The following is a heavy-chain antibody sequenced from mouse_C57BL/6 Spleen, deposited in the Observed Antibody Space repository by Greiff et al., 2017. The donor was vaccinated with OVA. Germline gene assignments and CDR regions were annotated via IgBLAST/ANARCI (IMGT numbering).Heavy chain of an antibody. Sequence: VKVVESGPELVKPGASVKISCKASGYSFTSYYIHWVKQRPGQGLEWIGWIYPGSGNTKYNEKFKGKATLTADTSSSTAYMQLSSLTSEDSAVYYCARVYYGSSPYYFDYWGQGTTLTVSS. CDR1: GYSFTSYY. CDR2: IYPGSGNT. CDR3: ARVYYGSSPYYFDY. J-gene: IGHJ2*01. D-gene: IGHD1-1*01. V-gene: IGHV1-66*01.